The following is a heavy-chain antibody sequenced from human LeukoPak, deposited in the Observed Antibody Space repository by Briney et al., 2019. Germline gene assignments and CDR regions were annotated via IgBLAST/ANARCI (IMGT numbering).Heavy chain of an antibody. V-gene: IGHV4-30-4*01. CDR2: IFHSGST. Sequence: PSETLSLTCTVSGGSISSGDFYWSWIRQPPGKGLEWIGYIFHSGSTFYNPSLKSRITMSVDTSKNQFSLKLSSVTAADTAVYYCARGELLYHYWGQGALVTVSS. CDR1: GGSISSGDFY. CDR3: ARGELLYHY. D-gene: IGHD2-15*01. J-gene: IGHJ4*02.